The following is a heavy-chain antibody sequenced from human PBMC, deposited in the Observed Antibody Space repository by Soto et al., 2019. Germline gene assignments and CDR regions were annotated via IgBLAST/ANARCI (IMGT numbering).Heavy chain of an antibody. D-gene: IGHD5-12*01. J-gene: IGHJ4*02. CDR2: IYYSGST. V-gene: IGHV4-39*01. CDR1: GGSISSSSYY. Sequence: QLQLQESGPGLVKPSETLSLTCTVSGGSISSSSYYWGWIRQPPGKGLEWIGSIYYSGSTYYNPSLKSRVTISVDTSKNQFSLKLSSVTAADTAVYYCARIYSGYDRGDYFDYWGQGTLVTVSS. CDR3: ARIYSGYDRGDYFDY.